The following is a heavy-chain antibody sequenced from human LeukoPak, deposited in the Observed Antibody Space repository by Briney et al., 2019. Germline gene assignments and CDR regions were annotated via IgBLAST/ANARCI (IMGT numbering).Heavy chain of an antibody. Sequence: MHXXRXAPGXRLGWMGWINTGNGDTNYSQKFQGRVTITRDTSASTAYMELSSLRSEDTAVYYCASDEHYGSGGGDYWGQGTLVTVSS. V-gene: IGHV1-3*04. CDR3: ASDEHYGSGGGDY. J-gene: IGHJ4*02. CDR2: INTGNGDT. D-gene: IGHD3-10*01.